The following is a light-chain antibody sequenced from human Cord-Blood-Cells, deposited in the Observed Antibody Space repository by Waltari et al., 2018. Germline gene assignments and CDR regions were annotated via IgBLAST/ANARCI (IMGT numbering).Light chain of an antibody. CDR3: CSYAGSSTWV. CDR1: SSDVGSYNL. V-gene: IGLV2-23*02. Sequence: QSALTQPASVSGSPGQSITISCTGTSSDVGSYNLVSWYQQHPGKAPKLMIYEVSKRPSGVSNRCSGSKSGNTASLTFSGLQAEDEADYYCCSYAGSSTWVFGGGTKLTVL. CDR2: EVS. J-gene: IGLJ3*02.